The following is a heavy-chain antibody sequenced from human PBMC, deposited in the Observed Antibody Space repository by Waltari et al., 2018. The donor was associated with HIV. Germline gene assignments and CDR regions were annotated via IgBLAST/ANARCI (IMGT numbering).Heavy chain of an antibody. J-gene: IGHJ5*02. V-gene: IGHV3-72*01. CDR1: GFVVSDNHH. Sequence: EVQLVESGGGLVQPGGSLRLSCAASGFVVSDNHHMDWVRQAPGKGLEWVCRTRDTADSYFTQYAASVKGRFTISRDDSKNSLFLQMSNMRSEDTAVYYCYRFGGDLWGQGTLVTVSS. CDR3: YRFGGDL. D-gene: IGHD3-16*01. CDR2: TRDTADSYFT.